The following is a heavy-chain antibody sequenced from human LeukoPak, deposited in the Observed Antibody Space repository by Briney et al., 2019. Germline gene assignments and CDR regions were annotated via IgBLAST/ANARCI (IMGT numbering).Heavy chain of an antibody. Sequence: SETLSLTCTVSGGSFSGGYYWGWVRQAPGKGLEWIGNVYHIGTTYINPSLRTRVSLSAATSKKQFFLTLKSVTAADTAVYFCVDLQPGGAFDVWGPGTVVTVSS. CDR1: GGSFSGGYY. V-gene: IGHV4-38-2*02. CDR2: VYHIGTT. CDR3: VDLQPGGAFDV. D-gene: IGHD4-11*01. J-gene: IGHJ3*01.